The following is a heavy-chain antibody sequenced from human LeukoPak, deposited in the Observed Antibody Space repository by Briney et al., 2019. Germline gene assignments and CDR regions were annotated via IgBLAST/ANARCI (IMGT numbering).Heavy chain of an antibody. V-gene: IGHV1-18*01. Sequence: ASVKVSCKASGYTFTSYGISWVRQAPGQGLEWMGWISAYNGNTNYAQKLQGRVTMTTDTSTSTAYMELRSLRSDDTAVYYCARDRIAVAAHGYYYYVMDVWGQGTTVTVSS. CDR1: GYTFTSYG. J-gene: IGHJ6*02. CDR3: ARDRIAVAAHGYYYYVMDV. D-gene: IGHD6-19*01. CDR2: ISAYNGNT.